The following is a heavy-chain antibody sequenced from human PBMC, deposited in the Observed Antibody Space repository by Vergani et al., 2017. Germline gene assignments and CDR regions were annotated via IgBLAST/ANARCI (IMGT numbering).Heavy chain of an antibody. J-gene: IGHJ4*02. CDR3: ARIGLYYYDSSGYYSRGRRVYYFDY. CDR1: GFSLSNARMG. D-gene: IGHD3-22*01. Sequence: QVTLKESGPVLVKPTETLTLTCTVSGFSLSNARMGVSWIRQPPGKALEWLAHIFSNDEKSYSTSLKSRLTISKDTSKSQVVLTMTNMDPVDTATYYCARIGLYYYDSSGYYSRGRRVYYFDYWGQGTLVTVSS. V-gene: IGHV2-26*01. CDR2: IFSNDEK.